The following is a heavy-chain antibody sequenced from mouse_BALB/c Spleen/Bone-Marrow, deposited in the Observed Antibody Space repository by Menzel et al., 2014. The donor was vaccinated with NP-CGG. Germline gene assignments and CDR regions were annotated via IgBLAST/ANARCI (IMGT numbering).Heavy chain of an antibody. D-gene: IGHD2-3*01. V-gene: IGHV1-7*01. Sequence: QVQLQQPGAELAKPRASVKMSCMASGYTFTNYWMHWVKQRPGQGLEWIGYIDPSTGYTEYNQKFKDKATLTADKSSSTAYMQLSSRTSEDSAVYYCARGGIYDGYSYWGQGTLVTVSA. J-gene: IGHJ3*01. CDR1: GYTFTNYW. CDR2: IDPSTGYT. CDR3: ARGGIYDGYSY.